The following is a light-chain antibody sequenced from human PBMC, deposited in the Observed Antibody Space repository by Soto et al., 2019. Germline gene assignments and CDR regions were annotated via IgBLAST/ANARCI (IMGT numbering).Light chain of an antibody. J-gene: IGLJ7*01. V-gene: IGLV1-47*01. CDR1: RSNIGSSN. CDR2: KNN. Sequence: QAVVTQPPSASGTPGQRVTISCSGRRSNIGSSNVYWYQQVPGTAPKLLIYKNNQRPSGVPDRFSGSKSGTSASLAISGLRSEDEADYYCAAWDDSLSGAVFGGGTQLTVL. CDR3: AAWDDSLSGAV.